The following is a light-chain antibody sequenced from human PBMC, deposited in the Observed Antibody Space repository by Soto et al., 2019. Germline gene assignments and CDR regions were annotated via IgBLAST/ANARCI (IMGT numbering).Light chain of an antibody. CDR3: QQYNNRPPT. J-gene: IGKJ1*01. V-gene: IGKV3-15*01. CDR1: QSVSNN. Sequence: EIVMTQSPATLSVSPGERATLSCRASQSVSNNLAWYQQKPGQAPRLLIYGASTRATGIPARFSGSGSGTEFTLSISSLQSEDFAVYYCQQYNNRPPTVGQVTKVEIK. CDR2: GAS.